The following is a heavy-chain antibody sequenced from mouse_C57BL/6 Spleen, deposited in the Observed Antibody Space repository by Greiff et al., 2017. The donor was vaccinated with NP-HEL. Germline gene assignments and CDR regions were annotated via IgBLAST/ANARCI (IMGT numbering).Heavy chain of an antibody. D-gene: IGHD2-14*01. CDR1: GYTFTSYW. V-gene: IGHV1-69*01. CDR2: IDPSDSYT. J-gene: IGHJ2*01. CDR3: ALAYYRKLGGY. Sequence: VQLQQPGAELVMPGASVKLSCKASGYTFTSYWMHWVKQRPGQGLEWIGEIDPSDSYTNYNQKFKGKSTLTVDKSSSTAYMQLSSLTSEDSAVYYGALAYYRKLGGYWGQGTTLTVSS.